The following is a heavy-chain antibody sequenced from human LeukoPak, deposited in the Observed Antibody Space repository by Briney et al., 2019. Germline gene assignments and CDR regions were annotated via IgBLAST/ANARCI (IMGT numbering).Heavy chain of an antibody. CDR3: AKMTAAALGWFDP. CDR1: GFSFSGHW. CDR2: ISPTGSTT. V-gene: IGHV3-74*01. D-gene: IGHD6-13*01. J-gene: IGHJ5*02. Sequence: GGSLRLSCTASGFSFSGHWMHWARQLPGKGLVWVSRISPTGSTTSYADSVKGRFTVSRDNSKNTLYLQMNSLRAEDTAVYYCAKMTAAALGWFDPWGQGTLVTVSS.